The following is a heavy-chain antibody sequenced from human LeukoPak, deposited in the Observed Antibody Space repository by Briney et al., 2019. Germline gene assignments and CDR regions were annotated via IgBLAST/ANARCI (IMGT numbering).Heavy chain of an antibody. CDR3: ASSWMARDYYFDY. D-gene: IGHD5-24*01. J-gene: IGHJ4*02. Sequence: ALVKVSCKASGYTFTSYAMHWVRQAPGQRLEWMGWINAGNGNTKYSQKFQGRVTITRDTSASTAYMELSSLRSEDTAVYYCASSWMARDYYFDYWGQGTLVTVSS. CDR2: INAGNGNT. CDR1: GYTFTSYA. V-gene: IGHV1-3*01.